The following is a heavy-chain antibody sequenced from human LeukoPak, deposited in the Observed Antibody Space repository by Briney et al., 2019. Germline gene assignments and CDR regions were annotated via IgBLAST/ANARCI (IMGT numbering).Heavy chain of an antibody. Sequence: PGGSLRLSCAASGFTFSSYSMNWVRQAPGKGLEWVSSISSSSSYIYYAGSVKGRFTISRDNAKNSLYLQMNSLRAEDTAVYYCARGTYYYDSRGYEAGYYYYYGMDVWGQGTTVTVSS. V-gene: IGHV3-21*01. CDR1: GFTFSSYS. CDR3: ARGTYYYDSRGYEAGYYYYYGMDV. J-gene: IGHJ6*02. CDR2: ISSSSSYI. D-gene: IGHD3-22*01.